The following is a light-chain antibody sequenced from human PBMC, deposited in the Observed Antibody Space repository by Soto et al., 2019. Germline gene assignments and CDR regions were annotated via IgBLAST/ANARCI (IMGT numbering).Light chain of an antibody. V-gene: IGKV3-15*01. Sequence: EIVMTQSPATLSVSPGERATLSCRASQTVSSNLAWYQQKPGQAPRLLISGASTRATGIPARFSGSGSGTEFTLTISSLQSEDFAVYYCQHYNDWPHTFGPGTKVDIK. J-gene: IGKJ3*01. CDR1: QTVSSN. CDR2: GAS. CDR3: QHYNDWPHT.